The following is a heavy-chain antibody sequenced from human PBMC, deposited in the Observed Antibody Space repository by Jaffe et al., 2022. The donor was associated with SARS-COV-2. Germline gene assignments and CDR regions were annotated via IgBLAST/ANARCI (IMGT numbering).Heavy chain of an antibody. J-gene: IGHJ5*02. D-gene: IGHD3-10*01. CDR1: GFTFSRSA. CDR2: ISGSGGTT. CDR3: AKGDIKTYGFDP. Sequence: EVQLLESGGGLVQPGGSLRLSCAAPGFTFSRSAMTWVRQAPGKGLEWVSSISGSGGTTFYADSVKGRFTISRDNSKNTLFLQMDSLTAEDTAVYYCAKGDIKTYGFDPWGQGTLVTVS. V-gene: IGHV3-23*01.